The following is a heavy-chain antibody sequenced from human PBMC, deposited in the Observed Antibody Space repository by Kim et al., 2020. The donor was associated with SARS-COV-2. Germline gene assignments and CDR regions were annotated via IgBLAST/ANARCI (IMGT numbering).Heavy chain of an antibody. J-gene: IGHJ4*02. D-gene: IGHD3-3*02. CDR2: TYYRSKWYN. CDR1: GDSVSTNSDA. CDR3: ARGLARFDY. Sequence: SQTLSLTCAISGDSVSTNSDAWNWIRQSPSRGLEWLGRTYYRSKWYNDYAVSVKSRITINTDTSKNQFSLQMNSVTPEDTAVYYCARGLARFDYWGPGPLVTVSP. V-gene: IGHV6-1*01.